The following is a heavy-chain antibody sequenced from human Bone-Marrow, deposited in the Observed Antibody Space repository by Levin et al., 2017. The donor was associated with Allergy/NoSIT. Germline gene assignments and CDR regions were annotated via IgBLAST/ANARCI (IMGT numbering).Heavy chain of an antibody. CDR1: GFTFSGYS. CDR3: ARAGRGGDTLFWGAARPNGPEYYYMDV. V-gene: IGHV3-48*01. Sequence: GASVKVSCEASGFTFSGYSMSWVRQAPGKGLEWVSYISSSPITRYYADVVKGRFTVSRDDAKNSLYLQMNSLRAEDTAVYYCARAGRGGDTLFWGAARPNGPEYYYMDVWGKGTTVTVSS. D-gene: IGHD3-3*01. J-gene: IGHJ6*03. CDR2: ISSSPITR.